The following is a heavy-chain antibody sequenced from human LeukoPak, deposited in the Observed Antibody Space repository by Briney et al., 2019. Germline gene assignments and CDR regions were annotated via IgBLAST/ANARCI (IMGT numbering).Heavy chain of an antibody. CDR3: AKDLVVVPAAISPLDY. D-gene: IGHD2-2*01. V-gene: IGHV3-30*18. J-gene: IGHJ4*02. CDR2: ISYDGSNK. Sequence: GGSLRLSCAASGFTFSSYGMHWVRQAPGKGLEWVAVISYDGSNKYYADSVKGRFTISRDNSKNTLYLQMYSLRAEDTAVYYCAKDLVVVPAAISPLDYWGQGTLVTVSS. CDR1: GFTFSSYG.